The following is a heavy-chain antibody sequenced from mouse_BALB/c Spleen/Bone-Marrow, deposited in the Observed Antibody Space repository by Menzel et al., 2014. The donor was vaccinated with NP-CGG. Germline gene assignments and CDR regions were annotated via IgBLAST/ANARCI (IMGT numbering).Heavy chain of an antibody. CDR3: APYYYGRWFAN. CDR1: GFNIKDTY. D-gene: IGHD1-1*01. CDR2: IDPANGNI. V-gene: IGHV14-3*02. Sequence: EVKLLESGAELVKPGASVKLSCTASGFNIKDTYMHWVKRRPEQGLEWIGRIDPANGNIKYDPKFQGKATITADTSSNTAYLQLSSLTSEDTAVYYCAPYYYGRWFANWGQGTLVTVSA. J-gene: IGHJ3*01.